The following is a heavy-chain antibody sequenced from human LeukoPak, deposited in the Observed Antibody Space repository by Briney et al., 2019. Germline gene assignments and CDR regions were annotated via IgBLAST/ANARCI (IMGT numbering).Heavy chain of an antibody. CDR1: GYRFTNYW. J-gene: IGHJ6*03. CDR2: IYPGDSET. V-gene: IGHV5-51*01. Sequence: GESLKISCKGSGYRFTNYWIGWVRQMPGKGLEWMGIIYPGDSETRYSPSFQGQVTISADKSISTAYLQWSSLKASDTAMYYCARTQLYYYYYMDVWGKGTTVTVSS. D-gene: IGHD1-1*01. CDR3: ARTQLYYYYYMDV.